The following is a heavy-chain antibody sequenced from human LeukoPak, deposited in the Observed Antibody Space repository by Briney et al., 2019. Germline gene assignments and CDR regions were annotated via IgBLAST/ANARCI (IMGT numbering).Heavy chain of an antibody. CDR3: ARGLFSLLWFGELLYPFDY. Sequence: GGSLRLSCAASGFTFSSYGMSWVRQAPGKGLEWVSAISGSGGSTYYADSVKGRFTISRDNSKNTLYLQMNSLRAEDTAVYYCARGLFSLLWFGELLYPFDYWGQGTLVTVSS. CDR1: GFTFSSYG. V-gene: IGHV3-23*01. J-gene: IGHJ4*02. CDR2: ISGSGGST. D-gene: IGHD3-10*01.